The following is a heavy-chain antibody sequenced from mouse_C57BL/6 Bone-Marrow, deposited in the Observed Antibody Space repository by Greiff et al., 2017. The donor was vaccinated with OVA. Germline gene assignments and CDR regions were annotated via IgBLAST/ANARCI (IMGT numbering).Heavy chain of an antibody. CDR1: GYAFTNYL. D-gene: IGHD1-3*01. CDR2: INPAGGGT. J-gene: IGHJ4*01. CDR3: AMGGDNAVDDATDY. Sequence: LVESGAELVRPGTSVKVSCKASGYAFTNYLMEWVKQRPGQGLEWIGMINPAGGGTNYNQKFKGKATLTADKSSSTAYMQLSSLTSEDSAVYYCAMGGDNAVDDATDYWGQGTSLTVSS. V-gene: IGHV1-54*01.